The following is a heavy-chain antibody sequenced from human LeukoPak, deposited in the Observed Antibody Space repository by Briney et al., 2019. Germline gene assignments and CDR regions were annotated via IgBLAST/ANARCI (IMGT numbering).Heavy chain of an antibody. CDR2: IYYSGNT. D-gene: IGHD2-15*01. V-gene: IGHV4-39*01. J-gene: IGHJ4*02. Sequence: SETLSLTCTVPGDSINSSTYSWGWIRQPPGKGLEYIGSIYYSGNTYYNPSLESRVIISVDTSKNQFSLKLTSVTAADTAVYYCAAALDYWGQGTLVTVSS. CDR3: AAALDY. CDR1: GDSINSSTYS.